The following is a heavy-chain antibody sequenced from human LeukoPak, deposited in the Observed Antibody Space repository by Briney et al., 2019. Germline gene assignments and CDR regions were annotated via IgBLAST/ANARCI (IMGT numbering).Heavy chain of an antibody. Sequence: GGSLRLSCAASGFIFSSYAMHWVRQAPGKGLEWVAVISHDGRNKYYGDSVKGRFTISRDNSKNTLYLQMNSLKSEDTAIYYCARVVMGTISWYQGCFYWGQGTLVTVSS. CDR1: GFIFSSYA. CDR3: ARVVMGTISWYQGCFY. V-gene: IGHV3-30*04. J-gene: IGHJ4*02. CDR2: ISHDGRNK. D-gene: IGHD6-13*01.